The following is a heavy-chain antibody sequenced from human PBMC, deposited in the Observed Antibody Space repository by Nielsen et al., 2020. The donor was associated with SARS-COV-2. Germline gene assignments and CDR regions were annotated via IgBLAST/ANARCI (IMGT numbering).Heavy chain of an antibody. CDR2: INHSGST. CDR3: AGSRRSREKIDY. V-gene: IGHV4-34*01. Sequence: SETLSLTCAVYGGSFSGHYWSWIRQLPGKGLEWIGEINHSGSTNYNPSLKSRVIISVDTSKNQFSLNLGSVTAADTAIYYCAGSRRSREKIDYWGQGNLVTVSS. CDR1: GGSFSGHY. J-gene: IGHJ4*02.